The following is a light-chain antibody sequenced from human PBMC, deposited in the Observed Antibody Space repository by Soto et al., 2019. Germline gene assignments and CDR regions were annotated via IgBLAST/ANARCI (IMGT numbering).Light chain of an antibody. CDR3: ISYTTSSTRV. Sequence: QSALTQPASVSGSPGQSITISCTGTRSDVGGYNYVSWYQQHPGKVPKVIIYEVSNRPSGVSDRFSGSKSANTASLTISGLQAEDEADYYCISYTTSSTRVFGTGTKLTVL. CDR2: EVS. V-gene: IGLV2-14*01. J-gene: IGLJ1*01. CDR1: RSDVGGYNY.